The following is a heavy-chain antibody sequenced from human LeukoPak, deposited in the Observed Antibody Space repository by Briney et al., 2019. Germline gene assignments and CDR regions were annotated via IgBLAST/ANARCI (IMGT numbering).Heavy chain of an antibody. CDR2: IIPIFGTA. D-gene: IGHD3-10*01. J-gene: IGHJ5*02. CDR3: ARTYGSGSYYNVDWFDP. Sequence: SVKVSCKASGGTFSSYAISWVRQAPGQGHEWMGRIIPIFGTANYAQRFQGRVTITADKSTSTAYMELSSLRSEDTAVYYCARTYGSGSYYNVDWFDPWGQGTLVTVSS. CDR1: GGTFSSYA. V-gene: IGHV1-69*06.